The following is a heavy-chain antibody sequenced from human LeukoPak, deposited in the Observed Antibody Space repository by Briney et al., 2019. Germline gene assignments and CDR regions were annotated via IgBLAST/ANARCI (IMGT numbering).Heavy chain of an antibody. CDR1: GYSFTSYW. CDR2: IYPGDSDT. Sequence: GESLKISRKGSGYSFTSYWIGWVRQMPGKGLEWMGIIYPGDSDTRYSPSFQGQVTISADKSISTAYLQWSSLKASDTAMYYCARRQGYSYGLDYYYMDVWGKGTTVTVSS. J-gene: IGHJ6*03. V-gene: IGHV5-51*01. D-gene: IGHD5-18*01. CDR3: ARRQGYSYGLDYYYMDV.